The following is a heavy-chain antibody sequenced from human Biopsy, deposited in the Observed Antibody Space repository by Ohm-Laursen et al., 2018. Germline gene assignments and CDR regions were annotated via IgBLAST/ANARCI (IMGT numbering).Heavy chain of an antibody. CDR3: ARERDP. CDR1: GYTFTTYG. J-gene: IGHJ5*02. CDR2: IRTDNGAT. Sequence: SSVKVSCKTSGYTFTTYGISWVRQAPGQGLEWMGWIRTDNGATDYAQNLQGRVTMTRDTSISTAYMELSRLTSDDTAVYYCARERDPWGQGTLVTVSS. V-gene: IGHV1-18*04.